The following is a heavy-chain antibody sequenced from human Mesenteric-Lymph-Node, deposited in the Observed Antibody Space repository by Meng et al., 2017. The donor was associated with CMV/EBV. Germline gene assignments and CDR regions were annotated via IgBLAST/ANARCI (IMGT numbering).Heavy chain of an antibody. V-gene: IGHV4-34*01. D-gene: IGHD3-9*01. CDR3: ARGSSYDILTGYFDY. CDR1: GGSFSGYY. CDR2: INHSGST. J-gene: IGHJ4*02. Sequence: QVELHQWGAGLLKPSETLSGTCVVYGGSFSGYYWNWIRQSPEKGLEWIGEINHSGSTTYNPSFTSRIIISVDTSTNQISLNMSSVTAADTAVYYCARGSSYDILTGYFDYWGQGALVTVSS.